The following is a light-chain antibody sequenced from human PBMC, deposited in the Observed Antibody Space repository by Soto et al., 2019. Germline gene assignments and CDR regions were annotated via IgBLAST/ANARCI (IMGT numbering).Light chain of an antibody. CDR2: DAS. J-gene: IGKJ4*01. CDR1: QSVSSY. CDR3: QQRSNWPLA. Sequence: EIVLTQSPATLSLSPGERATLSCRASQSVSSYLAWYQQKPGQAPRLLIYDASNRAPGIPARFSGSGSGTEFTLTISSLEPEDFVVYYCQQRSNWPLAFGGGTKVEIK. V-gene: IGKV3-11*01.